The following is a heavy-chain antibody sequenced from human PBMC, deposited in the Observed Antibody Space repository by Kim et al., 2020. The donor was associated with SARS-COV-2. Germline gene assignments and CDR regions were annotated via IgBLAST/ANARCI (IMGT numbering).Heavy chain of an antibody. CDR2: IYYSGST. V-gene: IGHV4-39*07. CDR1: GGSISSSSYY. Sequence: SETLSLTCTVSGGSISSSSYYWGWIRQPPGKGLEWIGSIYYSGSTYYNPSLKSRVTISVDTSKNQFSLKLSSVTAADTAVYYCARDVGYTMIVVVINGGHWFDPWGQGTLVTVSS. CDR3: ARDVGYTMIVVVINGGHWFDP. J-gene: IGHJ5*02. D-gene: IGHD3-22*01.